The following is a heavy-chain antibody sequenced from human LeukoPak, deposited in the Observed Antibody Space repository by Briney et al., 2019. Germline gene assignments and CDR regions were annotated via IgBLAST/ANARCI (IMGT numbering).Heavy chain of an antibody. CDR2: ISSSSSYI. CDR3: ARDVSGSQGYFDY. V-gene: IGHV3-21*01. J-gene: IGHJ4*02. D-gene: IGHD1-26*01. Sequence: PGGSLRLSCAASGFTFSSYSMNWVRQAPGKGLEWVSSISSSSSYIYYADSVKGRFTISRDNAKNSLYLQMNSLRAEDTAVYYCARDVSGSQGYFDYWGQGTLVTVSS. CDR1: GFTFSSYS.